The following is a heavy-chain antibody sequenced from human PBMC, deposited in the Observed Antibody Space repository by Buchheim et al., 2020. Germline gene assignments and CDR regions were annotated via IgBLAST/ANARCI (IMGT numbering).Heavy chain of an antibody. Sequence: EVQLVESGGGLVQPGGSLRLSCAASGFTFSSYWMSWVRQAPGKGLEWVASIKQDGSEKYYVDSVKGRFTISRDNAKNSLYLQMNSLRAEDTAVYYCARLNYDFWSGYYGYYYGMDVWGQGTT. J-gene: IGHJ6*02. CDR3: ARLNYDFWSGYYGYYYGMDV. CDR2: IKQDGSEK. D-gene: IGHD3-3*01. CDR1: GFTFSSYW. V-gene: IGHV3-7*03.